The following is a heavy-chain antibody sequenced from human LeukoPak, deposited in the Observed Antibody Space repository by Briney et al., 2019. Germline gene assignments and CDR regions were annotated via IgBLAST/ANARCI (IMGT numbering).Heavy chain of an antibody. Sequence: SVKVSCQASGGTFSSYAISWVRQAPGQGLEWMGRIIPIFGTANYAQKFQGRVTITTDESTSTAYMELSSLRSEDTAVYYCARDRGHSGYDWGGCGGDCYSLGYWGQGTLVTVSS. CDR3: ARDRGHSGYDWGGCGGDCYSLGY. CDR2: IIPIFGTA. J-gene: IGHJ4*02. CDR1: GGTFSSYA. V-gene: IGHV1-69*05. D-gene: IGHD2-21*02.